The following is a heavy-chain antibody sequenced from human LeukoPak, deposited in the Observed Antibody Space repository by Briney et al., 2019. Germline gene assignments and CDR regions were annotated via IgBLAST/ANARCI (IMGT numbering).Heavy chain of an antibody. D-gene: IGHD2-15*01. CDR2: INHSGST. J-gene: IGHJ3*01. CDR1: GGSFSGYY. CDR3: ARATGYCRGGSCHHDAFDF. Sequence: SETLSLTCAVYGGSFSGYYWSWIRQPPGKGLEWIGEINHSGSTNYNPSLNSRVTISVDTSKNQFSLKLSSVTAADTAVYYCARATGYCRGGSCHHDAFDFWGQGTMVTVSS. V-gene: IGHV4-34*01.